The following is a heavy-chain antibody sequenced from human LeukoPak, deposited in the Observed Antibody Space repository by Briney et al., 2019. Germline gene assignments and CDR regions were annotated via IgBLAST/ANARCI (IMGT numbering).Heavy chain of an antibody. Sequence: ASVKVSCKASGYTFTSHYMHWVRQAPAQGLEWMGIINPSGGSTSYAQKFQGRVTMTRDMSTSTVYMELSSLRSEDTAVYYCARGGGDSSGYYYVPFDYWGQGTLVTVSS. D-gene: IGHD3-22*01. V-gene: IGHV1-46*01. J-gene: IGHJ4*02. CDR1: GYTFTSHY. CDR2: INPSGGST. CDR3: ARGGGDSSGYYYVPFDY.